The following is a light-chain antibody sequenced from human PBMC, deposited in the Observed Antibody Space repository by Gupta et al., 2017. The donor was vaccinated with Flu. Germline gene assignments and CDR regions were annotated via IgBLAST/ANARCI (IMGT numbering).Light chain of an antibody. Sequence: DIPMTQSPSSVSASVGDRVTVTCRASQGISNRLAWYQQQPGKAPKFLIYAASSLQSGVPPRFSGSGSGTDFSLTISNLQPEDAATYYCQQTDSFPRTFGQGTKVEIK. J-gene: IGKJ1*01. CDR1: QGISNR. V-gene: IGKV1-12*01. CDR3: QQTDSFPRT. CDR2: AAS.